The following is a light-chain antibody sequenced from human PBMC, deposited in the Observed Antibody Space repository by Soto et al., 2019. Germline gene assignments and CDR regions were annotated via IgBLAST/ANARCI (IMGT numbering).Light chain of an antibody. J-gene: IGLJ2*01. V-gene: IGLV2-14*01. Sequence: QSMLTQPASVSGSPGQSITVSCTGTSSDVGGYNYVSWYQQHPGRAPKLVIYDVSNRPSGVSNRFSGSKSGNTASLTISGLQAEDEGDYYCSSYTSSSTLVVFGGGTQLTVL. CDR3: SSYTSSSTLVV. CDR1: SSDVGGYNY. CDR2: DVS.